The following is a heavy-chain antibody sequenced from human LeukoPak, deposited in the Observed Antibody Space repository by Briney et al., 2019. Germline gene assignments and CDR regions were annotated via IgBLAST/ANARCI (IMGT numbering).Heavy chain of an antibody. CDR2: INAYNGDT. CDR1: GYIFTNYG. Sequence: ASVKVSCKASGYIFTNYGINWVRQAPGQGLEWMGWINAYNGDTNYAQKLQGRVTMTRDTSTSTAYMELNSLRSDDTAMYYCARDGPSFSSRSAPDYWGQGTLVTVSS. D-gene: IGHD6-13*01. CDR3: ARDGPSFSSRSAPDY. V-gene: IGHV1-18*01. J-gene: IGHJ4*02.